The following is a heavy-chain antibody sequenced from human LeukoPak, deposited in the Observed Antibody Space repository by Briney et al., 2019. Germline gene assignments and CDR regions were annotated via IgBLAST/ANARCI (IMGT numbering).Heavy chain of an antibody. CDR3: ARDRIRVQLWLGGMDV. CDR1: GSGFTFRGNG. D-gene: IGHD3-22*01. V-gene: IGHV3-33*01. Sequence: PGRSLRLSCAVSGSGFTFRGNGMHWVRQAPGKGLEWVAVIWYDGSKTYYADSVKGRFTISRDNSQNTLYLQMNNLRAEDAAVYYCARDRIRVQLWLGGMDVWGQGTTVTVSS. CDR2: IWYDGSKT. J-gene: IGHJ6*02.